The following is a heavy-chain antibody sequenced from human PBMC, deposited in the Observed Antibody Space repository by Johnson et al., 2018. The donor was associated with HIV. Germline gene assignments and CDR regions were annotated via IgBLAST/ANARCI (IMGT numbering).Heavy chain of an antibody. J-gene: IGHJ3*02. D-gene: IGHD2/OR15-2a*01. CDR1: GFTFSSYA. V-gene: IGHV3-66*01. CDR2: IYGGGST. CDR3: ARGSARRDGERVIAGGAFD. Sequence: VQLVESGGGVVQPGRSLRLSCAASGFTFSSYAMNWVRQAPGKGLEWVSAIYGGGSTFYADSVKGRFTISKDNSKNMVYLQMNSLRAGDTAVYYCARGSARRDGERVIAGGAFD.